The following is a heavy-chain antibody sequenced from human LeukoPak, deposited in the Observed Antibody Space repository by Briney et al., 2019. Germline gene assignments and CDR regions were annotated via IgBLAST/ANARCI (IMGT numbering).Heavy chain of an antibody. CDR3: AKSYDSSGFEY. J-gene: IGHJ4*02. V-gene: IGHV3-30*18. Sequence: GRSLGLSCAASGFTFSSYGMHWVRQAPGKGLEWVAVISYDGSNKYYADSVKGRFTISRDNSKNTLYLQMNSLRAEDTAVYYCAKSYDSSGFEYWGQGTLVTVSS. CDR1: GFTFSSYG. CDR2: ISYDGSNK. D-gene: IGHD3-22*01.